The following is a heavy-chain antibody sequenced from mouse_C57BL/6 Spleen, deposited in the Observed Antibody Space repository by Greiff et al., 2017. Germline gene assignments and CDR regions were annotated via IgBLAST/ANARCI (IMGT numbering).Heavy chain of an antibody. Sequence: QVQLQQPGAELVRPGSSVKLSCKASGYTFTSYWMDWVKQRPGQGLEWIGNIYPSDSETHYNQKFKDKATLTVDKSSSTAYLQLSSLTSEDSAVYYCARRSWNYYGSFDYWGQGTTLTVSS. D-gene: IGHD1-1*01. V-gene: IGHV1-61*01. J-gene: IGHJ2*01. CDR1: GYTFTSYW. CDR3: ARRSWNYYGSFDY. CDR2: IYPSDSET.